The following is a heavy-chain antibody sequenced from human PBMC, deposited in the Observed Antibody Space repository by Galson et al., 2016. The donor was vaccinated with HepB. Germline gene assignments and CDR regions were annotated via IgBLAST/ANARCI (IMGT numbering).Heavy chain of an antibody. J-gene: IGHJ4*02. D-gene: IGHD6-19*01. Sequence: SLRLSCAVSGITFRSYTMNWVRQAPGKGLEWVSSISGGNSYIYYADSVKGRFTISRDNAKNSLYLQMNSLRAEDTAVYYCASRHSGWYYFDYWGQGTLVTVSS. CDR3: ASRHSGWYYFDY. V-gene: IGHV3-21*01. CDR2: ISGGNSYI. CDR1: GITFRSYT.